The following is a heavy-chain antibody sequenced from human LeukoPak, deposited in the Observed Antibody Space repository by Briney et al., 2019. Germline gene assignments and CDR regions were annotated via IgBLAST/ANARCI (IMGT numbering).Heavy chain of an antibody. CDR2: IAYDGSRA. J-gene: IGHJ4*02. Sequence: GGSLRLSCAASGFTFSSYGMHWVRQAPGKGLEWVAVIAYDGSRAFYADSVKGRFTISRDNSKNTMSVQMDDLRAEDTAVYYCTRYNNDHFDYWGQGTLVTVSS. CDR1: GFTFSSYG. D-gene: IGHD1-14*01. CDR3: TRYNNDHFDY. V-gene: IGHV3-33*08.